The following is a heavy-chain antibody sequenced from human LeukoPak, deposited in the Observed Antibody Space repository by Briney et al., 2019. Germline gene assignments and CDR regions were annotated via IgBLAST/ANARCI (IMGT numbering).Heavy chain of an antibody. V-gene: IGHV3-30*19. Sequence: GGSLRLSCAASGFTFSSYGMHWVRQAPGKGLEWVAVISYDGSNKYYADSVKGRFTISRDNSKNTLYLQMNSLGAEDTAVYYCARPGEYSGSYGHWGQGTLVTVSS. CDR2: ISYDGSNK. CDR1: GFTFSSYG. D-gene: IGHD1-26*01. J-gene: IGHJ4*02. CDR3: ARPGEYSGSYGH.